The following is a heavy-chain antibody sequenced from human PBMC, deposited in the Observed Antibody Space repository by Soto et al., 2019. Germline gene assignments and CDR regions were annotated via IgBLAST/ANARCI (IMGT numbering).Heavy chain of an antibody. Sequence: QAHLEQSGAEVKRPGASVKVSCKASGYTFRDFDINWLRQASGQGPEWMGWMNAKSGDTFFAQRFQGKFNITWDTALSTAYMEVGSLTSDDTAMYYCARGNPFNYAGFDVWGQGTTVAVSS. V-gene: IGHV1-8*01. D-gene: IGHD3-16*01. CDR2: MNAKSGDT. CDR3: ARGNPFNYAGFDV. J-gene: IGHJ6*02. CDR1: GYTFRDFD.